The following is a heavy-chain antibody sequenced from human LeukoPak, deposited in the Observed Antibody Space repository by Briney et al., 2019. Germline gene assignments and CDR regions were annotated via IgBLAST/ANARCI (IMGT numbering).Heavy chain of an antibody. J-gene: IGHJ4*02. CDR1: GGSISSTSSY. CDR3: ARVPAAGTGPDY. Sequence: PSEALSLTCTVSGGSISSTSSYWGWIRQPPGKGLEWVGSIYYTSSTYYNPSLKSRVTISVDTSMNQFSLKVTSVTAADTAVYYCARVPAAGTGPDYWGQGTLVTVSS. D-gene: IGHD6-13*01. V-gene: IGHV4-39*01. CDR2: IYYTSST.